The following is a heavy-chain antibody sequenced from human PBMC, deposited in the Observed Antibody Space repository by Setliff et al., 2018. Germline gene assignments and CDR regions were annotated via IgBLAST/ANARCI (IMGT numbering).Heavy chain of an antibody. CDR2: IYPSDSDT. D-gene: IGHD7-27*01. CDR1: GYSFTRYW. Sequence: GESLKISCKGSGYSFTRYWIGWVRQMPGKGLEWMGIIYPSDSDTRYSPSFQGQVTISADKSISTAYLQWSSLKASDTAMYYRARRQGANWGSDYYYGMDVWGQGTTVTVSS. CDR3: ARRQGANWGSDYYYGMDV. V-gene: IGHV5-51*01. J-gene: IGHJ6*02.